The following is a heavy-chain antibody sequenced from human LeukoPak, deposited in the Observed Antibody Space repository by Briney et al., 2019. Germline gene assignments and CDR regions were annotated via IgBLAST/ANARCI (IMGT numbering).Heavy chain of an antibody. Sequence: PGGSLRLSCAASGFTFSSYSMNWVRQAPGKGLEWVSSISSSSSYIYYADSVKGRFTISRNNAKNSLYLQMNSLRAEDTAVYYCAREPMTGIDYWGQGTLVTVSS. CDR3: AREPMTGIDY. CDR2: ISSSSSYI. D-gene: IGHD1-1*01. CDR1: GFTFSSYS. V-gene: IGHV3-21*01. J-gene: IGHJ4*02.